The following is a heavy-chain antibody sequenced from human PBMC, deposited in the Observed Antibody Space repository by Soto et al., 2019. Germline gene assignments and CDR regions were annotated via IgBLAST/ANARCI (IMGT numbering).Heavy chain of an antibody. CDR3: ARDADYGGSRGGMDV. D-gene: IGHD4-17*01. Sequence: QVRLEESGPVLVKPSETLSLICSVSGGSVNNANYFWNWIRHHPENGLEWIGYIYYSGSTRYNPSFKTRATMSIDTAKDQFSLRLNSVTVADTAVYFCARDADYGGSRGGMDVWGRGTTVTVSS. J-gene: IGHJ6*02. CDR2: IYYSGST. V-gene: IGHV4-31*03. CDR1: GGSVNNANYF.